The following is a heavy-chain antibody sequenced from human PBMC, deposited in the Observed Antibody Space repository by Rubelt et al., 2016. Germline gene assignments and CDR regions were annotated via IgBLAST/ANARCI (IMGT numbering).Heavy chain of an antibody. V-gene: IGHV1-18*01. Sequence: QVQLVQSGAEVKKPGASVKVSCKASGYTFSDQYIHWVRQAPGQGLEWMGWISAYNGNTNYAQKLQGRVTMTTDTSTSTAYMELRSLRSDDTAVYYCARATTGNDAFDIWGQGTMVTVSS. J-gene: IGHJ3*02. D-gene: IGHD4-17*01. CDR2: ISAYNGNT. CDR1: GYTFSDQY. CDR3: ARATTGNDAFDI.